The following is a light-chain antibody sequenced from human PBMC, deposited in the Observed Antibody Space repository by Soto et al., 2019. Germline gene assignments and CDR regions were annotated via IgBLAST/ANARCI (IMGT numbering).Light chain of an antibody. CDR2: EVS. CDR1: SSDVGGYNY. V-gene: IGLV2-8*01. CDR3: SSYAGNNNLI. Sequence: SALNQPPSASGSPGQSVTISCTGTSSDVGGYNYVSWYQQHPGKAPKLMIYEVSKRPSGVPDRFSGSKSGNTASLTVSGLQTEDEADYYCSSYAGNNNLIFGTGTKVTVL. J-gene: IGLJ1*01.